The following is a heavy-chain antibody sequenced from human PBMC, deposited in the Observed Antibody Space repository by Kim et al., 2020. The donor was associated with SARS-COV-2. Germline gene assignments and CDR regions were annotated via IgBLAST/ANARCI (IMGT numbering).Heavy chain of an antibody. CDR2: VSYDGSIK. CDR3: AKVFDWGASIYWYFDL. CDR1: GFTFSKYG. D-gene: IGHD1-26*01. V-gene: IGHV3-30*18. Sequence: GGSLRLSCAASGFTFSKYGMHWVRQAPGKGLEWVAVVSYDGSIKYYTESVKGRFTISRDNSKDTLHLQMDSLRPEDTAVDYCAKVFDWGASIYWYFDLWG. J-gene: IGHJ2*01.